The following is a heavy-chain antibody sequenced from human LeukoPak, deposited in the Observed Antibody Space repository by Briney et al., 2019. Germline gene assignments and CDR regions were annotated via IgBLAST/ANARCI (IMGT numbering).Heavy chain of an antibody. CDR1: GYAFTAYH. D-gene: IGHD3-10*02. CDR2: INPTSGGT. J-gene: IGHJ4*02. CDR3: ARDPIYSVASGAYFDF. V-gene: IGHV1-2*06. Sequence: ASVKVSCKASGYAFTAYHMHWVRQAPGQGLEWMGRINPTSGGTNYAQKFQGRVTMTRDTSISTVYMELSRLRSDDTAVYYCARDPIYSVASGAYFDFWGQGTLVTVSS.